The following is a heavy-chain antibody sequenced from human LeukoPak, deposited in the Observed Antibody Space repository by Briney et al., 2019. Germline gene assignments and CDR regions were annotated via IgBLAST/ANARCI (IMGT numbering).Heavy chain of an antibody. CDR1: GFTVSSNY. CDR2: IYSGGST. V-gene: IGHV3-66*01. D-gene: IGHD3-22*01. J-gene: IGHJ4*02. Sequence: PGGSLRLSCAASGFTVSSNYMSWVRQAPGKGLEWVSVIYSGGSTYYADSVKGRFTISRDNSKNTLYLQMNSLRAEDTAVYYCATDNYYDSSGYLYWGQGTLVTVS. CDR3: ATDNYYDSSGYLY.